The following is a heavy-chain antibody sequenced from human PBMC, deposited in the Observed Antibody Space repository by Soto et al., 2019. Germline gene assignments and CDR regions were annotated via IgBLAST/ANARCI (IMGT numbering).Heavy chain of an antibody. D-gene: IGHD5-12*01. J-gene: IGHJ4*02. Sequence: GWSLRLSCAASGFTFNNYGIHWVRQAPGKGLEWVALISFDGRSEYYGDSVKGRFTVSRDNFKNMLYLQMNNLGTEDTALYYCARDMRGYNYGPLDYWGQGVLVTVSS. V-gene: IGHV3-30*03. CDR3: ARDMRGYNYGPLDY. CDR1: GFTFNNYG. CDR2: ISFDGRSE.